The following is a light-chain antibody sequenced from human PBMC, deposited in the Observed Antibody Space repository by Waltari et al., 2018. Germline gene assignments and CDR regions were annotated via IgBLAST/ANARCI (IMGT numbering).Light chain of an antibody. CDR3: QQYYSILPFA. J-gene: IGKJ3*01. CDR1: QSVLYSSNNKNY. Sequence: DIVMTQSPDSLAVSLGERATINCKSSQSVLYSSNNKNYLAWYQQKPGQPPKLLIYWASTRESGVPDRFSGSGSGTDFTLTISSVQAEDVAVYYGQQYYSILPFAFGPGTKVDIK. CDR2: WAS. V-gene: IGKV4-1*01.